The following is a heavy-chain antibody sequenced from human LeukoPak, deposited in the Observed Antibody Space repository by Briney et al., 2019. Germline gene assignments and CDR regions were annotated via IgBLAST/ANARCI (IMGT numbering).Heavy chain of an antibody. CDR1: GGSFSGYY. CDR2: IYYSGST. D-gene: IGHD3-10*01. Sequence: SETLSLTCAVYGGSFSGYYWSWIRQPPGKGLEWIGYIYYSGSTNYNPSLKSRVTISVDTSKNQFSLKLSSVTAADTAVYYCAGFYGSGSYYSDYYYGMDVWGQGTTVTVSS. CDR3: AGFYGSGSYYSDYYYGMDV. J-gene: IGHJ6*02. V-gene: IGHV4-59*08.